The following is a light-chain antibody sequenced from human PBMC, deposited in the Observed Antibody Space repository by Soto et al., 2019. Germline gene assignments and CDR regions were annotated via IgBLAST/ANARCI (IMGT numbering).Light chain of an antibody. J-gene: IGLJ2*01. Sequence: QAVVTQEPSLTVSPGGTVTLTCGSSTGAVTSGHYPYWFQQKPGQAPRTLIYDTSNKHSWTPARFSGSLLGGKAALTLSGAQREDEAEYYCLLSYSGARLYVVVGGGTKLTVL. V-gene: IGLV7-46*01. CDR3: LLSYSGARLYVV. CDR2: DTS. CDR1: TGAVTSGHY.